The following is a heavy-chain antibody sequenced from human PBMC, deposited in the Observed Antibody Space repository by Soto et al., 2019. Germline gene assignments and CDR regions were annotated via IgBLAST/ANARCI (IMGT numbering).Heavy chain of an antibody. CDR3: AKEGNGGSSLDY. J-gene: IGHJ4*02. CDR1: GVKLDDYM. Sequence: HPXGSLKLSCETAGVKLDDYMMHWVRQAPGKGLEWISLISWDGGRIDYADSIKGRFTVSRDNSKTSLYLHMHSLTSDDTAFYFCAKEGNGGSSLDYWGQGTLVTVSS. D-gene: IGHD2-15*01. V-gene: IGHV3-43*01. CDR2: ISWDGGRI.